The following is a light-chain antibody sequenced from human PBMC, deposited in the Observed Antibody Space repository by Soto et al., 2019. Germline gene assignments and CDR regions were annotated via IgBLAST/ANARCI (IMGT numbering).Light chain of an antibody. CDR1: QSVSSN. V-gene: IGKV3-11*01. CDR3: KRRSTWPHFI. Sequence: EIVMTQSPATLSVSPGERATLSCRASQSVSSNLAWYQQKPGQAPRLLIYDASNRATGIPARFSGSGSGTDPTFTISSLELEVLAVFCGKRRSTWPHFIFGPGTRGDIK. CDR2: DAS. J-gene: IGKJ3*01.